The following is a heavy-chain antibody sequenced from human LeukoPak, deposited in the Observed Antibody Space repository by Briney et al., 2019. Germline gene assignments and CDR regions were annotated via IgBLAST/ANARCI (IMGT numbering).Heavy chain of an antibody. CDR3: AKETMTGSDY. J-gene: IGHJ4*02. CDR1: GFTFSSYA. V-gene: IGHV3-23*01. CDR2: ISGSGGGT. D-gene: IGHD3-9*01. Sequence: GGSLRLSRAASGFTFSSYAMSWVRQALGKRLEWVSAISGSGGGTYYADSVKGRFTISRDNSKNTLYMQMNSLRAEDTAVYYCAKETMTGSDYWGQGTLVTVSS.